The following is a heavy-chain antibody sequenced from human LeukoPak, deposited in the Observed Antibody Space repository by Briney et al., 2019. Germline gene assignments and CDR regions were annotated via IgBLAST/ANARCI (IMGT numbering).Heavy chain of an antibody. J-gene: IGHJ4*02. V-gene: IGHV3-53*01. D-gene: IGHD4/OR15-4a*01. CDR2: LHTNYNT. CDR3: ARDRPYGGLNGFDY. Sequence: GGSLRLACLASGFSVNNDYMSWVRQAPGKGLEWVSVLHTNYNTYYADSVKGRFTISRDNSKNTLYLQMNSLRVEDTAVYYCARDRPYGGLNGFDYWGQGTLVTVSS. CDR1: GFSVNNDY.